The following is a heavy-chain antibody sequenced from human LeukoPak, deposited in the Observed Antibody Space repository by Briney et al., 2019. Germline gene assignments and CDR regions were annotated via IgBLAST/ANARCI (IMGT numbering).Heavy chain of an antibody. CDR3: ARYGSSGWLIDY. D-gene: IGHD6-19*01. CDR1: RFIFSNYA. Sequence: GGSLRLSCGASRFIFSNYAMTWVRQAPGKGLEWVSSISSSSSYIYYADSVKGRFTISRDNAKNSLYLQMNSLRAEDTAVYYCARYGSSGWLIDYWGQGTLVTVSS. J-gene: IGHJ4*02. CDR2: ISSSSSYI. V-gene: IGHV3-21*01.